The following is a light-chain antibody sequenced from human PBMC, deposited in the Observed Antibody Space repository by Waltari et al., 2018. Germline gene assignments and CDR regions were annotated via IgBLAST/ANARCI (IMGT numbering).Light chain of an antibody. V-gene: IGKV3-20*01. CDR2: AAS. J-gene: IGKJ4*01. Sequence: VTCSDWAWYHRQPGQAPRLLRDAASTRGPCVPDRFSGNGSGTDFTLAISRLGPEDSGVYYCQQYDGSVGTFGGGTKVEIK. CDR3: QQYDGSVGT. CDR1: VTCSD.